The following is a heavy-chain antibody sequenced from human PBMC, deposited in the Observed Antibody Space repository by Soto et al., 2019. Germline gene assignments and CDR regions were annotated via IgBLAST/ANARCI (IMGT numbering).Heavy chain of an antibody. CDR1: GGSISSGGYY. J-gene: IGHJ6*02. CDR3: ARDSQYYYYGMDV. Sequence: PSETLSLTCTVSGGSISSGGYYWSWIRQHPGKGLEWIGYIYYSGSTYYNPSLKSRVTISVDTSKNQFSLKLSSVTAADTAVYYCARDSQYYYYGMDVCGQGTTVTVSS. CDR2: IYYSGST. V-gene: IGHV4-31*03.